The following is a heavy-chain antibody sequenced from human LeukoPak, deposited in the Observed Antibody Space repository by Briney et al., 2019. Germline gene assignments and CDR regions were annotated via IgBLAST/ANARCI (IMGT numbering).Heavy chain of an antibody. CDR2: INPSGGST. CDR1: GYTFTRYH. J-gene: IGHJ4*02. Sequence: ASVKVPCKASGYTFTRYHMHWVRQAPGQGLEWMGIINPSGGSTSYAQKFQGRVTMTRDMSTSTVYMELSSLRSEDTAVYYCATGDNSYGYSSGYWGQGTLVTVSS. V-gene: IGHV1-46*01. CDR3: ATGDNSYGYSSGY. D-gene: IGHD5-18*01.